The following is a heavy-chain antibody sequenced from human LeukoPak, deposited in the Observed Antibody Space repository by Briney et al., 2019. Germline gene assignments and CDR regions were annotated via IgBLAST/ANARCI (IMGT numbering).Heavy chain of an antibody. V-gene: IGHV3-30*02. J-gene: IGHJ4*02. Sequence: GGSLRLSCAASGFTFSTYGMLWVRQAPGQGPEWVALIRYDGSNKYYADSVKGRFTISRDNSKNTLYLQMNSLRVEDTAMYYCAREDDWNYEDYWGQGTLVTVSS. D-gene: IGHD1-7*01. CDR1: GFTFSTYG. CDR2: IRYDGSNK. CDR3: AREDDWNYEDY.